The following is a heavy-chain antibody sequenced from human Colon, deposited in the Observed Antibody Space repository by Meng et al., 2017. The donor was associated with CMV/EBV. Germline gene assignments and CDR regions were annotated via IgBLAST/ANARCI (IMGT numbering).Heavy chain of an antibody. V-gene: IGHV4-39*07. Sequence: SETLSLTCIVSGGSISSRMHYWAWIRQPPGKGLEWIGSLYYSGSTYYNKSLESRVTISLDTSKNQVSLKVTSVTAADTAVYYCARQAGRTVFGVIIPAYFDYWGQGTLVTVSS. CDR1: GGSISSRMHY. D-gene: IGHD3-3*01. J-gene: IGHJ4*02. CDR2: LYYSGST. CDR3: ARQAGRTVFGVIIPAYFDY.